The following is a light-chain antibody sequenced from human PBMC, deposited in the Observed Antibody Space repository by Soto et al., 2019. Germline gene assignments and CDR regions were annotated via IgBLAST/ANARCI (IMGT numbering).Light chain of an antibody. CDR2: DAS. Sequence: DIQMTQSPSTLSASVGDRVTITCRASQSISSWLAWYQQKPGKAPKLLIFDASSLESGVPSRFSGSGSATEFTLTISSLQPDDFAIYYCQQYSTYPWTFGQGTKVDIK. J-gene: IGKJ1*01. V-gene: IGKV1-5*01. CDR1: QSISSW. CDR3: QQYSTYPWT.